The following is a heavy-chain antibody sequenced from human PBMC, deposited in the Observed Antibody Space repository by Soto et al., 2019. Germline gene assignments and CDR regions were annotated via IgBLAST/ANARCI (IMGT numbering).Heavy chain of an antibody. V-gene: IGHV1-18*01. CDR3: ARDPYHVLMVNAPNLDGMEV. Sequence: QVQLVQSGAEVKKPGASVKVSCKASGYTFTTYDISWVRQAPGQGLECMVRSSTYNGNTNYPQSLQGRLTMTTDTATTTAYMELRSLRSDDTAVYYCARDPYHVLMVNAPNLDGMEVWGQGTTVTVSS. CDR2: SSTYNGNT. CDR1: GYTFTTYD. D-gene: IGHD2-8*01. J-gene: IGHJ6*02.